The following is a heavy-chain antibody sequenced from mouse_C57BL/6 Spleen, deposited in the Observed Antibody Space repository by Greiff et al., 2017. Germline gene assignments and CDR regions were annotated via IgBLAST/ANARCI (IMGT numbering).Heavy chain of an antibody. Sequence: VQLQQPGAELVRPGTSVKLSCKASGYTFPSYWMHWVKQRPGQGLEWIGVIDPSDSYTNSNQKFKGKATLTVDTSAITAYMQLSSLTSEDSAVYYCARVLQNYYSMDYWGQGTSVTVSS. CDR1: GYTFPSYW. CDR2: IDPSDSYT. V-gene: IGHV1-59*01. J-gene: IGHJ4*01. CDR3: ARVLQNYYSMDY.